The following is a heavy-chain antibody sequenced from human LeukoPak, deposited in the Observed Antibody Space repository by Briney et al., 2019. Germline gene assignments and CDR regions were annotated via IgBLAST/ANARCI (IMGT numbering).Heavy chain of an antibody. CDR2: ISGDGGST. J-gene: IGHJ4*02. D-gene: IGHD3-10*01. CDR3: AKDTAFNYYGSGSYWDY. CDR1: GFTFDDYA. V-gene: IGHV3-43*02. Sequence: GGSLRLSRAASGFTFDDYAMNWVRQAPGKGLEWVSLISGDGGSTYYADSVKGRFTISRDNSKNSLYLQMNRLRTEDTALYYCAKDTAFNYYGSGSYWDYWGQGTLVTVSS.